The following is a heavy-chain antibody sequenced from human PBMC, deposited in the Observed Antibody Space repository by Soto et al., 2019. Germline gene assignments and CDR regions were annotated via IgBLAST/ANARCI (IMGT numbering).Heavy chain of an antibody. Sequence: QVQLVESGGGVVQPGRSLRLSCAASGFPFTSYGMHWVHEGPDKGLEWVAIISYDGSDKYYADSVKGRFTISRDNSKNTLYLQMNSLRPEDTALCYCVGGQYYFDYRGQGTLVIVSS. CDR1: GFPFTSYG. CDR3: VGGQYYFDY. D-gene: IGHD3-10*01. V-gene: IGHV3-30*03. J-gene: IGHJ4*02. CDR2: ISYDGSDK.